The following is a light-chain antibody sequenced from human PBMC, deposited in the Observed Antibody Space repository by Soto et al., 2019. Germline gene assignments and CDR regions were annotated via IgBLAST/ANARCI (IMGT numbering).Light chain of an antibody. CDR1: SSNIGSNY. CDR3: AAWDDSLSALV. J-gene: IGLJ2*01. CDR2: SDN. V-gene: IGLV1-47*01. Sequence: QSVLTQPPSASGTPGQRVTISCSGNSSNIGSNYVYWYQQLPGTAPKLLIYSDNQRPSGVPDRFSVSKSGASASLAISGLRSEDEAGYSCAAWDDSLSALVFGGGTKLTVL.